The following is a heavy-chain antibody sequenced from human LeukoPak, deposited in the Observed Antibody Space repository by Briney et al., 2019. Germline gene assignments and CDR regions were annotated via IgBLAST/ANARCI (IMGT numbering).Heavy chain of an antibody. Sequence: PGGSLRLSCAASGFTFISYGMNWVRQAPGKGLEWVSYINNDGSDTSYADSVKGRFTISRDNAKNTLYLQMNSLRAEDTAVYYCARDRPHNWFDPWGQGTLVTVSS. J-gene: IGHJ5*02. CDR1: GFTFISYG. D-gene: IGHD6-6*01. CDR2: INNDGSDT. CDR3: ARDRPHNWFDP. V-gene: IGHV3-74*01.